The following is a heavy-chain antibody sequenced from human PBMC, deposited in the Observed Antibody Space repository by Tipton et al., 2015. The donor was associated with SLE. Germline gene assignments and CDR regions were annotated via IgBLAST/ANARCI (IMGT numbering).Heavy chain of an antibody. CDR1: GGSISRSSHY. V-gene: IGHV4-39*07. D-gene: IGHD2-2*01. CDR2: IYYSGRT. Sequence: TLSLTCTVSGGSISRSSHYWGWISQPPGKGLEWIGSIYYSGRTYYNSSLKSRVTISVDTSKNQFSLKLSSVTDADTAVYYCAREGQYQGWFDPWGQGTLVTVSS. CDR3: AREGQYQGWFDP. J-gene: IGHJ5*02.